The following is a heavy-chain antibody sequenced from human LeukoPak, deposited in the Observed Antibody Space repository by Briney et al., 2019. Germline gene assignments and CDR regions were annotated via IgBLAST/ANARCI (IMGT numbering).Heavy chain of an antibody. CDR2: INHSGST. J-gene: IGHJ4*02. Sequence: PSETLSLTCAVYGGSFSGYYWSWIRQPPGKGLEWIGEINHSGSTNYNPSLKSRVTISVDTSKNQFSLKLSSVTAADTAVYYCARGIEGDIVVVPAAPYFDYWGQGTLVTVSS. D-gene: IGHD2-2*01. CDR3: ARGIEGDIVVVPAAPYFDY. CDR1: GGSFSGYY. V-gene: IGHV4-34*01.